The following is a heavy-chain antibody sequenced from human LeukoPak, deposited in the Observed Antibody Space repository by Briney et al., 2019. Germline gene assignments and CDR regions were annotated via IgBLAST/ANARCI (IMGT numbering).Heavy chain of an antibody. Sequence: GGSLRLSCAASGFTFSSYAMSWVRQAPGKGLEWVSAISGSGGSTYYADSVKGRFTISKEYLQMNSLRAEDTAVYYCAKDLVVAGINAFDIWGQGTLVTVSP. J-gene: IGHJ3*02. CDR3: AKDLVVAGINAFDI. CDR1: GFTFSSYA. CDR2: ISGSGGST. D-gene: IGHD6-19*01. V-gene: IGHV3-23*01.